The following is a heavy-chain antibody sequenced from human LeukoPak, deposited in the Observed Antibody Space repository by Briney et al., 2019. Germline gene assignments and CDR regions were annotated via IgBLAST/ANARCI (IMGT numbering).Heavy chain of an antibody. V-gene: IGHV4-59*01. D-gene: IGHD1-26*01. CDR3: ARAEWELPYFDY. Sequence: SETLSLTCTVSGGSISSYYWSWIRQPPGKGLEWIGYIYYSGSTNYNPSLKSRVTISVDTSKNQFSLKLSSVTAADTAVYYCARAEWELPYFDYWGRGTLVTVSS. J-gene: IGHJ4*02. CDR1: GGSISSYY. CDR2: IYYSGST.